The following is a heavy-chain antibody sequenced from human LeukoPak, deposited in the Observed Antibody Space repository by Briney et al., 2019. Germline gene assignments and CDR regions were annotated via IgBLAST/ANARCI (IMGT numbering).Heavy chain of an antibody. CDR1: GGSISSYY. Sequence: PPGTLSLTCTVSGGSISSYYWSWIRAPPGKGLEWIGYIYHSGSTNYNPSLRSRVTISVDTSKNQFSLKLRSVTDADTAVYYCARGYGPHTSGWDYWGQGTLVAVSS. J-gene: IGHJ4*02. CDR2: IYHSGST. V-gene: IGHV4-59*01. D-gene: IGHD6-19*01. CDR3: ARGYGPHTSGWDY.